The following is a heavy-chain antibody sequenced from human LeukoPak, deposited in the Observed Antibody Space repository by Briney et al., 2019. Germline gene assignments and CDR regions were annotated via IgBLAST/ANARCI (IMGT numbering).Heavy chain of an antibody. CDR2: IYSGGTT. Sequence: GGSLRLSCAVSGFTVSSNYMSWVRQAPGKGLEWVSIIYSGGTTYCADSVKGRFNISRDDSKNTLYLQMNSLRAEDTAVYYCGILPGSGHWGQGTLVTVSS. J-gene: IGHJ1*01. CDR1: GFTVSSNY. D-gene: IGHD2-15*01. V-gene: IGHV3-66*01. CDR3: GILPGSGH.